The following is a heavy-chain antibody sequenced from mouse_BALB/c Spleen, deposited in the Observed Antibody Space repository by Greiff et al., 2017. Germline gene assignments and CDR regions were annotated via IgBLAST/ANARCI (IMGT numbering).Heavy chain of an antibody. D-gene: IGHD2-4*01. CDR3: ARGLDYDDGAWFAY. Sequence: EVKLMESGGGLVKPGGSLKLSCAASGFTFSSYAMSWVRQTPEKRLEWVASISSGGSTYYPDSVKGRFTISRDNARNILYLQMSSLRSEDTAMYYCARGLDYDDGAWFAYWGQGTLVTVSA. CDR2: ISSGGST. J-gene: IGHJ3*01. V-gene: IGHV5-6-5*01. CDR1: GFTFSSYA.